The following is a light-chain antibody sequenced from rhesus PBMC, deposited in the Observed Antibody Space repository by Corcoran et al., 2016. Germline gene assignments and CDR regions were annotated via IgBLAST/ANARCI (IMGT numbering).Light chain of an antibody. J-gene: IGKJ2*01. Sequence: EIVMTQSPATLAVSPGERATLPCRASQSVSSYLAWYQQKPGQAPRLLIYGAFRRATGIPDRFSGSGSGTEFTLPIRSLGPEVVGMYFCLQSSNWPHSFGQGTKVEIK. CDR2: GAF. V-gene: IGKV3-24*03. CDR1: QSVSSY. CDR3: LQSSNWPHS.